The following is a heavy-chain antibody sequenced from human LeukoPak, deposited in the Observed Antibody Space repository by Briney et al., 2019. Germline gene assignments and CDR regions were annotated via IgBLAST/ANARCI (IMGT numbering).Heavy chain of an antibody. CDR1: GYIFANYG. V-gene: IGHV1-18*01. Sequence: ASVKVSCKTSGYIFANYGISWVRQAPGQGLEWMGWIRGYNGDTEYARKFQDRVTMTTDTSTSTAYMDLRSLRSDDTAVYYCARGGERVATLTDHWGQGTLVTVSS. CDR3: ARGGERVATLTDH. J-gene: IGHJ4*02. CDR2: IRGYNGDT. D-gene: IGHD5-12*01.